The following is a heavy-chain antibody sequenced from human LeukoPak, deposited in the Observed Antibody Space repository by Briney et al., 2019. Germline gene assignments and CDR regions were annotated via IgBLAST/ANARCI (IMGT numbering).Heavy chain of an antibody. CDR2: ISSSADST. Sequence: GGSLRLSCAASGFIFSNYAMSWVRQTPGKGLEWVSGISSSADSTYYAVSVKGRFTISRDNSKNTLYLQMNSLRAEDTAVYYCAKDRDFWSGDYDFDHWGQGTRVTVSS. CDR1: GFIFSNYA. CDR3: AKDRDFWSGDYDFDH. J-gene: IGHJ4*02. D-gene: IGHD3-3*01. V-gene: IGHV3-23*01.